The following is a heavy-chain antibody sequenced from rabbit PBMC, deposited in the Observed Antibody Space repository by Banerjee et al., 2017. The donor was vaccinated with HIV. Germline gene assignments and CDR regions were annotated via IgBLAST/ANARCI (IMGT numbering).Heavy chain of an antibody. D-gene: IGHD2-1*01. CDR1: GIDFSGLYY. V-gene: IGHV1S43*01. Sequence: QQQLEESGGGLVKAGGTLTLTCKASGIDFSGLYYMCWVRQAPGKGLELIACIYTSSGSTWYASWVNGRFTISRSTSLNTVDLKMTSLTAADTATYFCAKDRAAWTGYGEDYYFDLWGPGTLVTVS. J-gene: IGHJ4*01. CDR2: IYTSSGST. CDR3: AKDRAAWTGYGEDYYFDL.